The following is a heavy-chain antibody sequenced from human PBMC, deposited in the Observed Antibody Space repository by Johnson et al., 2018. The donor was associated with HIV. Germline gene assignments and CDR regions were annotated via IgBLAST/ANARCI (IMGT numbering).Heavy chain of an antibody. CDR1: GFSFSNYA. V-gene: IGHV3-30*18. CDR3: AKDMGESENEEWATDYYDFSTGYPVQDPRGVVGAFDI. D-gene: IGHD3/OR15-3a*01. Sequence: QVQLVESGGGVVQPGRSLRLSCAASGFSFSNYAMDWVRQAPGKGLEWVALISSDGTNKNYADSVKGRFTISRDNSKNTLYLQMNSLRPEDTAVYYCAKDMGESENEEWATDYYDFSTGYPVQDPRGVVGAFDIWGQGTMVTVSS. CDR2: ISSDGTNK. J-gene: IGHJ3*02.